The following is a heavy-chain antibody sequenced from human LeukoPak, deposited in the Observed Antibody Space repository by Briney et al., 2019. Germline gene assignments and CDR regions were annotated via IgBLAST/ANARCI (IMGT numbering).Heavy chain of an antibody. J-gene: IGHJ6*04. V-gene: IGHV3-30*18. Sequence: PGGSLRLSCAASGFTFSSYGMHWVRQAPGKGLEWVSVISYDGSNKYYADSVKGRFTISRDNSKNTLYLQMNSLRAEDTAVYYCAKRSSGEDCSGCSCYEDRLYYYGMDVWGKGTTVTVSS. CDR2: ISYDGSNK. CDR3: AKRSSGEDCSGCSCYEDRLYYYGMDV. D-gene: IGHD2-15*01. CDR1: GFTFSSYG.